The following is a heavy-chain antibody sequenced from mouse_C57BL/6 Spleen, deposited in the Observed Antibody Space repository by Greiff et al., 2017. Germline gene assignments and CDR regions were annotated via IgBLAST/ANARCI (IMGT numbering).Heavy chain of an antibody. CDR3: AREVRDYDA. V-gene: IGHV1-66*01. J-gene: IGHJ2*01. CDR1: GYSFTRYY. D-gene: IGHD2-4*01. CDR2: IYPGSGNT. Sequence: QVHVKQSGPELVKPGASVKISCKASGYSFTRYYIHWVKQRPGQGLEWIGWIYPGSGNTKYNEKFKGKATLTADISSSTAYMQLSSLTSEDSAVYYCAREVRDYDAWGQGTTLTVSS.